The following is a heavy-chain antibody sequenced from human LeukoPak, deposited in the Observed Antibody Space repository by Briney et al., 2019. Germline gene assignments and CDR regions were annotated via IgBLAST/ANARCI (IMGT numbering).Heavy chain of an antibody. Sequence: PSETLSLTCTVSGGSISSYYWSWIRQPPGKGLEWIGYIYYSGSTNYNPSLKSRVTISVDTSKNQFSLKLSSVTAADTAVYYCAGLLKSCGGNCYFLEYFQYWGQGALVTVSS. J-gene: IGHJ1*01. D-gene: IGHD2-15*01. CDR1: GGSISSYY. CDR2: IYYSGST. V-gene: IGHV4-59*01. CDR3: AGLLKSCGGNCYFLEYFQY.